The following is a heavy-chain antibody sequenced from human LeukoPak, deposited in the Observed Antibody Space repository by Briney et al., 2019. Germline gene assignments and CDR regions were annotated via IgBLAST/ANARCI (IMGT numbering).Heavy chain of an antibody. D-gene: IGHD6-19*01. V-gene: IGHV3-23*01. CDR3: AKRIYGWYQIDY. Sequence: PGGSLRLSCAASGFPFSGYAVSWVRQAPGKGLEWVSAITGPGEGAFYADAVKGRFTISRDNSKNTLFLQMNSLRAEDTAIYYCAKRIYGWYQIDYWGQGILVTVSS. J-gene: IGHJ4*02. CDR2: ITGPGEGA. CDR1: GFPFSGYA.